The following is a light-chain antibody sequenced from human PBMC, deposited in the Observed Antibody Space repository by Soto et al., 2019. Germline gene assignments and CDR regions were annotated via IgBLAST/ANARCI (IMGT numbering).Light chain of an antibody. V-gene: IGKV3-20*01. Sequence: DIVLTQSPGTLSLSPGERATLSCRASQSVSSKYLAWYQQKPGQPPRVLIYGTSIRATGIPERFSGGGSGTVFTLTITRLESEDFAVYYCQQYGSSLFTFGPGTKVDFK. CDR2: GTS. CDR3: QQYGSSLFT. J-gene: IGKJ3*01. CDR1: QSVSSKY.